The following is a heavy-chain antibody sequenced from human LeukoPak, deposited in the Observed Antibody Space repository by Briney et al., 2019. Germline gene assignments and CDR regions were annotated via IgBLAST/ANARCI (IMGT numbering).Heavy chain of an antibody. Sequence: ASVKVSCKASGYTFNEYFIHWVRQAPGQGLEWMGWINPRNGHTEIAQNFQGSVTLTRDTSITTAYMDLITLKSDATAVFYCAKDNDNSSGFDYWGQGTLVTVSS. CDR1: GYTFNEYF. CDR2: INPRNGHT. J-gene: IGHJ4*02. V-gene: IGHV1-2*02. D-gene: IGHD5-24*01. CDR3: AKDNDNSSGFDY.